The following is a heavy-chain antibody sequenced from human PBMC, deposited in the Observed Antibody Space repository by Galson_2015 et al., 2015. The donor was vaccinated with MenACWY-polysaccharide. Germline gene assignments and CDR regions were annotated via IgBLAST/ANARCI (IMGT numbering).Heavy chain of an antibody. J-gene: IGHJ4*02. CDR2: MYSGGFT. CDR1: GFNVGGLY. CDR3: ARGAQRFFDY. Sequence: SLRLSCAASGFNVGGLYMSWVRQAPGKRPEWVSIMYSGGFTEYEDSVKGRFTISRDISKNTVYLQMNSLKVEDTAVYYCARGAQRFFDYWGPGTLVTVSS. V-gene: IGHV3-53*01.